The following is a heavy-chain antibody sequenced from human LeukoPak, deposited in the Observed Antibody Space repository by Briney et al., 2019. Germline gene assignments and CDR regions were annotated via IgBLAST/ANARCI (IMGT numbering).Heavy chain of an antibody. CDR1: GFTFSSYS. CDR2: ISSSRSYI. D-gene: IGHD3-10*01. CDR3: ARDLWFGETLDY. V-gene: IGHV3-21*01. Sequence: GGSLRLSCAASGFTFSSYSMNWVRQAPGKGLEWVSSISSSRSYIYYAESVKGRFNISRDNAKKSRYLQMDSLETEDTAGYYCARDLWFGETLDYWGQGTLVTVSS. J-gene: IGHJ4*02.